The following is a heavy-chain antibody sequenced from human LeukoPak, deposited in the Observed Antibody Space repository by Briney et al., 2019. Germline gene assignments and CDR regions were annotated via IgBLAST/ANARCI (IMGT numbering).Heavy chain of an antibody. CDR1: GFTFGDYA. J-gene: IGHJ4*02. Sequence: PGGSLRLSCTASGFTFGDYAMSWFRQAPGKGLEWVGFIRSKAYGGTTEYAASVKGRFTISRDDSKSIAYLQMNSLKTEDTAVYYCTRGPPVVPAAKPSGYYFDYWGQGTLVTVSS. D-gene: IGHD2-2*01. CDR2: IRSKAYGGTT. V-gene: IGHV3-49*03. CDR3: TRGPPVVPAAKPSGYYFDY.